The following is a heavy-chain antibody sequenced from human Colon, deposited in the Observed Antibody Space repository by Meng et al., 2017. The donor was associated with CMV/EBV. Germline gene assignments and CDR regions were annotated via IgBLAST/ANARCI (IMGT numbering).Heavy chain of an antibody. J-gene: IGHJ4*02. CDR1: GFSFSNFA. V-gene: IGHV3-23*01. CDR3: AKVESDYHDESGDYYGVLPDY. D-gene: IGHD3-22*01. CDR2: LSGTAGGT. Sequence: GGSLRLSCAASGFSFSNFAMTWVRQAPGKGLEWVSSLSGTAGGTYYADSVKGRFTISRDNSKNTLYLQMNSLRADDTAVYYCAKVESDYHDESGDYYGVLPDYWGQGTLVTVSS.